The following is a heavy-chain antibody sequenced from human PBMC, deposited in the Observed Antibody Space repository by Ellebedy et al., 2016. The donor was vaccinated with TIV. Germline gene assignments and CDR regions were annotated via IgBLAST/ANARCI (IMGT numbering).Heavy chain of an antibody. J-gene: IGHJ1*01. Sequence: SETLSLTCTVSGGSISSGGYYWSWIRQHPGKGLEWIGYIFYSGSTYYNPSLKSRVTISIDTSENQFSLRLNSVTAVDTAVYYCARGGGYYGHFQHWGQGTLVTVSS. CDR2: IFYSGST. CDR3: ARGGGYYGHFQH. V-gene: IGHV4-31*03. CDR1: GGSISSGGYY. D-gene: IGHD1-26*01.